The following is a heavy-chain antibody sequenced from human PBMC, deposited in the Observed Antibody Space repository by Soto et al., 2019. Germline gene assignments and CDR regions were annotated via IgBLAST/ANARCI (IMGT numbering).Heavy chain of an antibody. D-gene: IGHD3-10*01. Sequence: HPGKGLEWIGYIYYSGSTYYNPSLKRRVTISVDTSKNQFSLKLSSVTAADTAVYYCAIGSGSRPVLKIGNWFDTWGEGTLLTLSS. CDR2: IYYSGST. J-gene: IGHJ5*02. V-gene: IGHV4-31*02. CDR3: AIGSGSRPVLKIGNWFDT.